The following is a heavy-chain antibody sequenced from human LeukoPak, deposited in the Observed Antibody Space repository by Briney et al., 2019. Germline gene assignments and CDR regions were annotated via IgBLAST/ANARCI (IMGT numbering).Heavy chain of an antibody. CDR1: GGSISSYF. V-gene: IGHV4-59*08. J-gene: IGHJ4*02. CDR2: IYSSGSA. Sequence: SETLSLTCTVSGGSISSYFWSWIRQPPGKGLEWIGYIYSSGSANCNPSLKSRVTMSVDTSKNQFSLKLSSVTATDTAVYYCARVNSGWYFDYWGQGTLVTVSS. CDR3: ARVNSGWYFDY. D-gene: IGHD6-19*01.